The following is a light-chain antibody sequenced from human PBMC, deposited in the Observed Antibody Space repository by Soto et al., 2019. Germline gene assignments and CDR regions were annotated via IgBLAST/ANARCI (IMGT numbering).Light chain of an antibody. CDR1: QSVSTT. J-gene: IGKJ5*01. Sequence: EILMTQSPATLSVSLGERVTLSCRASQSVSTTLAWYQQKPGQAPRLLIYGASTRATGIPARLSGSGSGTEFTLSIGSLQSEDFAVYYCQQYNNWPTFGQGTRLEIK. CDR2: GAS. V-gene: IGKV3-15*01. CDR3: QQYNNWPT.